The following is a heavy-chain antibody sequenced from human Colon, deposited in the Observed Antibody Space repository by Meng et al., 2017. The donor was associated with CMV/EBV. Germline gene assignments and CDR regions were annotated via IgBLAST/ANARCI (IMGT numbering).Heavy chain of an antibody. CDR1: GFTRSNYG. CDR3: ARWTGWFDP. V-gene: IGHV3-30*03. CDR2: ISHEGSED. Sequence: LRLSCAASGFTRSNYGIHWVRQAPGKGLEWLALISHEGSEDYYADSVKGRFTMSRDNSKNTVHLQMNSLRPDDTAVYYCARWTGWFDPWGQGTLVTVSS. D-gene: IGHD3/OR15-3a*01. J-gene: IGHJ5*02.